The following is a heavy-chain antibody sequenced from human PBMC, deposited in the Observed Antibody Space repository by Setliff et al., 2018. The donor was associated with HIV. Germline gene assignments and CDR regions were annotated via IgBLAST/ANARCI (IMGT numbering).Heavy chain of an antibody. D-gene: IGHD5-12*01. Sequence: ASVKVSCKASVYSFINYAINWLRQAPRRGLEWMGWIHTEQGFPMYAQGFTGRFVFSLDPSVNTAYLQINSLTPDDGGVYYCAVDRHAFDIWGQGTVVTVSS. CDR1: VYSFINYA. J-gene: IGHJ3*02. CDR2: IHTEQGFP. CDR3: AVDRHAFDI. V-gene: IGHV7-4-1*02.